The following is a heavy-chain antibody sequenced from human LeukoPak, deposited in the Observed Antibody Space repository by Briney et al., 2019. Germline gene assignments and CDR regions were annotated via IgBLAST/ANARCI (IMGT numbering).Heavy chain of an antibody. J-gene: IGHJ4*02. D-gene: IGHD6-13*01. V-gene: IGHV4-59*01. CDR2: IYYSGTT. CDR3: ARGVYIAAAQYAY. Sequence: SSETLSLTCAVYGGSFSGYYWSWIRQPPGKGLEWIGYIYYSGTTNYNPSLKSRVTISVDTSKNQFSLKLSSVTAADTAVYYCARGVYIAAAQYAYWGQGTLVTVPS. CDR1: GGSFSGYY.